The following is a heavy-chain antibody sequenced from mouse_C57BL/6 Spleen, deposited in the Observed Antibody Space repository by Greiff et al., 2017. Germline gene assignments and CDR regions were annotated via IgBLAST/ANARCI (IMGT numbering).Heavy chain of an antibody. V-gene: IGHV1-66*01. CDR3: ARGATVVARAMDY. J-gene: IGHJ4*01. Sequence: VQLQESGPELVKPGASVKISCKASGYSFTSYYIHWVKQRPGQGLEWIGWIYPGRGYTKYNEKFKGKATLTADTSSSTAYLQLSSLTSEDSAVYYCARGATVVARAMDYWGQGTSVTVSS. CDR1: GYSFTSYY. CDR2: IYPGRGYT. D-gene: IGHD1-1*01.